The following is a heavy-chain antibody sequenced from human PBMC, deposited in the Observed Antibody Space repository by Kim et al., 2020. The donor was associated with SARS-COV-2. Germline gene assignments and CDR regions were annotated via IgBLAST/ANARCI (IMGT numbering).Heavy chain of an antibody. CDR3: AKEKYQHLRFLEWLLSPDY. J-gene: IGHJ4*02. D-gene: IGHD3-3*01. Sequence: GGSLRLSCAASGFTFSSYGMHWVRQAPGKGLEWVAVISYDGSNKYYADSVKGRFTISRDNSKNTLYLQMNSLRAEDTAVYYCAKEKYQHLRFLEWLLSPDYWGQGTLVTVSS. V-gene: IGHV3-30*18. CDR2: ISYDGSNK. CDR1: GFTFSSYG.